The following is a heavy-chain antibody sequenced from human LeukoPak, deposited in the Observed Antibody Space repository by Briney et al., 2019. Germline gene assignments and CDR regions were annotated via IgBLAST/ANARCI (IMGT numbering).Heavy chain of an antibody. D-gene: IGHD2-15*01. V-gene: IGHV3-48*01. J-gene: IGHJ4*02. Sequence: PGGSLRLSCAASGFTFSSYSMNWVRQAPGKGLEWVSYISSSSSTIYYADSVKGRFTISRDNAKNSLYLQMNSLRAEDTAVYYCARLGLGYCSGGSCYSGSNFDYWGQGTLVTVSS. CDR1: GFTFSSYS. CDR2: ISSSSSTI. CDR3: ARLGLGYCSGGSCYSGSNFDY.